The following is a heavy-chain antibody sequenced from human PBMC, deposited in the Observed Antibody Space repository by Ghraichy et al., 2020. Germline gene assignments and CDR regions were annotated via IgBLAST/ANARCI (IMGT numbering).Heavy chain of an antibody. D-gene: IGHD2-21*02. CDR2: IWNDGSDK. J-gene: IGHJ5*01. CDR1: GFTFSSPA. Sequence: GGSLRLSCAASGFTFSSPAMHWVRQAPGKGLEWVAVIWNDGSDKYYKDSVKGRFTISRDNSKNTLYLQMNSLRAEDTAVYYCARDPVGGGFCHCCLGSWGHGTLVTISS. CDR3: ARDPVGGGFCHCCLGS. V-gene: IGHV3-33*01.